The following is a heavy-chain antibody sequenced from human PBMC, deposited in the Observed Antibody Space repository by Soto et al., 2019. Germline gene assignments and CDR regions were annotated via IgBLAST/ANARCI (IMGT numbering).Heavy chain of an antibody. J-gene: IGHJ4*02. CDR1: GGSISSYY. V-gene: IGHV4-59*01. D-gene: IGHD5-18*01. CDR2: IYYSGNT. Sequence: QVQLQESGPGLVKPSETLSLTCTVSGGSISSYYWSWIRQPPGKGLEWIGYIYYSGNTNSNPSLKRRATISVDTSKNQLSLNMTSVTAADTAVYYCARAPRGYSYGPFDYWGQGTLVTVSS. CDR3: ARAPRGYSYGPFDY.